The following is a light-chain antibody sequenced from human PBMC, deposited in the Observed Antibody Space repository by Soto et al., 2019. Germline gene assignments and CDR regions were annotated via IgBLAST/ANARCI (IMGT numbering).Light chain of an antibody. CDR3: AAWDDSLSGPVV. CDR2: RNN. CDR1: SSNIGSNY. V-gene: IGLV1-47*01. Sequence: QSVLTQLPSASGTPGQRVTISCSGSSSNIGSNYVYWYQQLPGTAPKLLIYRNNQRPSGVPDRFSGSKSGTSASLAISGLRSEDEADYYCAAWDDSLSGPVVFGGGTQLTVL. J-gene: IGLJ2*01.